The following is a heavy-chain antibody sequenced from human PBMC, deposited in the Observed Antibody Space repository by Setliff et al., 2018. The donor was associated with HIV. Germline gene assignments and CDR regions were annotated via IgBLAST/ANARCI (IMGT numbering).Heavy chain of an antibody. J-gene: IGHJ3*01. CDR2: ISAYNGNT. D-gene: IGHD2-8*01. Sequence: ASVKVSCKTSGYTFIDNYIHWVRQAPGQGLEWMGWISAYNGNTNNAQKFQGRLTMTTDTSTSTAYMELGSLRSEDTAVYYCVRTIYEWGAFDVWGQGTMVTVSS. V-gene: IGHV1-18*01. CDR3: VRTIYEWGAFDV. CDR1: GYTFIDNY.